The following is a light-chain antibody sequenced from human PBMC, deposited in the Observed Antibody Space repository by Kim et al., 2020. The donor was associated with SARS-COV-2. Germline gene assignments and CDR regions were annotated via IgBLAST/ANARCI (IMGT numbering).Light chain of an antibody. CDR1: QDIINY. Sequence: CSSVGDRFTITCQATQDIINYLNWCQQKPGKAPKLLIYDASNLETGVPSRFSGSGSGTDFTFTISSLQPEDIATYYCQQYDNLPTFGQGTRLEIK. CDR2: DAS. V-gene: IGKV1-33*01. J-gene: IGKJ5*01. CDR3: QQYDNLPT.